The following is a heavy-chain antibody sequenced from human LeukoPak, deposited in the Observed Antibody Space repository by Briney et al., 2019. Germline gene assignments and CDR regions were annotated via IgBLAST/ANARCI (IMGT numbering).Heavy chain of an antibody. CDR2: INHDESET. J-gene: IGHJ6*04. Sequence: GGSLTLSCATSGFTFSSIWMSWVRQAPRKGLEWVANINHDESETNYVDSVKGRFTISRDNAKNSLHLQMNSLRVEDRAVYYCAKNGGPHGMDVWGEGTKVSVSS. V-gene: IGHV3-7*02. D-gene: IGHD3-16*01. CDR3: AKNGGPHGMDV. CDR1: GFTFSSIW.